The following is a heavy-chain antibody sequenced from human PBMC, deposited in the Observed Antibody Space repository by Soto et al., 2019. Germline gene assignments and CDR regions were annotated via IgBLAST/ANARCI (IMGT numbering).Heavy chain of an antibody. CDR1: GGSISSSSYY. CDR3: VRLQQWLAYFDS. V-gene: IGHV4-39*01. D-gene: IGHD6-19*01. CDR2: IFYSGSA. Sequence: QLLESGPGLVKPSETLSLTCTVSGGSISSSSYYWGCIRQPPGKGLEWIGSIFYSGSAYYNPSLKSRVTLSVDTSKNQFSLNLSSVTAADTAVYYCVRLQQWLAYFDSWGQGTLVTVSS. J-gene: IGHJ4*02.